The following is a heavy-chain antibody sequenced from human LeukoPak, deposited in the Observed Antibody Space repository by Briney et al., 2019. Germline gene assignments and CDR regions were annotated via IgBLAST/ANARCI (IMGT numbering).Heavy chain of an antibody. Sequence: GWPLLLCCAASGFHFGDSRMYCGRQVAGKGLLCVSSISRDGLSTSYAEAVKGRFTTAREKAKNTVYLQMKSRRAEDTVVYFWARGPRYEVLFDNWGQGDLVTASS. V-gene: IGHV3-74*01. CDR3: ARGPRYEVLFDN. CDR2: ISRDGLST. J-gene: IGHJ4*02. D-gene: IGHD4/OR15-4a*01. CDR1: GFHFGDSR.